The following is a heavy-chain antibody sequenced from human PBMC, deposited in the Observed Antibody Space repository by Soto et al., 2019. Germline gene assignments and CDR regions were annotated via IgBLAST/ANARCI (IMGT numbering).Heavy chain of an antibody. CDR1: GYTFSGYY. CDR2: INTLSGDT. D-gene: IGHD3-3*02. Sequence: GASVKVSCKASGYTFSGYYMHWVRQAPGQGLEWMGWINTLSGDTSFPQKFQGRLAMTRDTSIDTAFMEVSRLTSDDTAIYYCARYLLNVILPLGYWGQGTLVTVSS. J-gene: IGHJ4*02. V-gene: IGHV1-2*02. CDR3: ARYLLNVILPLGY.